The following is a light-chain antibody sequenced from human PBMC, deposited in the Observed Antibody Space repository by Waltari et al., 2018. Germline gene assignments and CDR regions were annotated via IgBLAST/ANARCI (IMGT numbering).Light chain of an antibody. J-gene: IGKJ1*01. CDR3: QQHYTYSWT. V-gene: IGKV1-5*03. CDR2: KAS. CDR1: QSISNW. Sequence: DIQMTQSPTALSASVGDRVSITCRASQSISNWLAWYQHKPGKAPKLLIHKASTLESGVPSRFSGSESETEFTLTISSLQPDDSATYYCQQHYTYSWTFGQGTKVEIK.